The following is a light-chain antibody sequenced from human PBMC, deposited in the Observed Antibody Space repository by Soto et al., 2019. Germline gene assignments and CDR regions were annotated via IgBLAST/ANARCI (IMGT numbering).Light chain of an antibody. CDR2: EVS. J-gene: IGLJ3*02. CDR3: SSLTRSDTWV. V-gene: IGLV2-14*02. CDR1: SSDVGSYNR. Sequence: QSVLTQPASVSGSPGQSITISCTGASSDVGSYNRVSWYRQHPGKAPQLMIYEVSNRPSGVSNRFSGSKSGNTASLTISGLQAEDEAGYYCSSLTRSDTWVIGGGTKVTVL.